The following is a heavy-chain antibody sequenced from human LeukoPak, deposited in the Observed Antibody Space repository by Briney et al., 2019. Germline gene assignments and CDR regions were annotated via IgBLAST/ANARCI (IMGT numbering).Heavy chain of an antibody. D-gene: IGHD3-22*01. CDR1: GYTLTELS. J-gene: IGHJ4*02. V-gene: IGHV1-24*01. CDR3: ATAVYDSSGLIDY. CDR2: FDPEDGGT. Sequence: ASVKVSCKVSGYTLTELSMHWVRQAPGKGLEWMGGFDPEDGGTIYAQKFQGRVTMTEDTSTDTAYMELSSLRSEDTAVYYCATAVYDSSGLIDYWGQGTLVTVSS.